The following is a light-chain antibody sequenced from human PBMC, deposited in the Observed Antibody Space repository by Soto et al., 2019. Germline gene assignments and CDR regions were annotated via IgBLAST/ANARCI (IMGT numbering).Light chain of an antibody. CDR2: DVS. J-gene: IGLJ2*01. CDR3: SSYTRTSTLVV. V-gene: IGLV2-14*01. Sequence: QPVLTQPASVSGSPGQSITISCTGTNSDVGGYNYVSWYQRNPGKAPKLMIYDVSNRPSGVSNRFSGSKSGNTASLTISGLQADDEADYYCSSYTRTSTLVVFGGGTKVTVL. CDR1: NSDVGGYNY.